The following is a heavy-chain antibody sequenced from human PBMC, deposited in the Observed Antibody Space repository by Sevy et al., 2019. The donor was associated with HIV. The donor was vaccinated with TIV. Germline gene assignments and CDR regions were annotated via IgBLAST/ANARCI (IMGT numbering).Heavy chain of an antibody. CDR3: ARGGPNPQQLDYFHY. J-gene: IGHJ4*02. V-gene: IGHV4-59*01. CDR2: SGNT. D-gene: IGHD6-13*01. CDR1: GVSISTYY. Sequence: SETLSLTCTVSGVSISTYYWAWIRQPPGKGLECIGFSGNTNYNPSLISRVTTSVDTSKNQFSLRLSSVTAADTAIYYCARGGPNPQQLDYFHYWGQGTLVTVSS.